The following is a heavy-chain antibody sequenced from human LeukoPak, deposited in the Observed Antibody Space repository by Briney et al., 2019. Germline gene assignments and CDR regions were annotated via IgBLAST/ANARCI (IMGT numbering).Heavy chain of an antibody. CDR3: ATERFDGFDM. Sequence: PGGSLRLSCAASGFTFRTYAMHWVRQAPGKGLEWVASIRYDGNNEYYGDSVKGRFTISRDNAKNTLYLQMSSLRVEDTAVYYCATERFDGFDMWGQGTMVTVSS. V-gene: IGHV3-30*02. D-gene: IGHD1-14*01. J-gene: IGHJ3*02. CDR1: GFTFRTYA. CDR2: IRYDGNNE.